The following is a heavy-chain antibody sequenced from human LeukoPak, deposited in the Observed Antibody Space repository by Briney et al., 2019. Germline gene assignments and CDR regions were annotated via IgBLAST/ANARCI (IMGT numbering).Heavy chain of an antibody. CDR3: ARVRDSSSQAYYYYYYMDV. V-gene: IGHV4-34*01. J-gene: IGHJ6*03. CDR1: GGSFSGYY. CDR2: LYHRGST. Sequence: SSETLSLTCALYGGSFSGYYWRWIREPPGKGGGRIGELYHRGSTNYNPSRKSRITISVDTSKNQCSLNLSSVTAADTAVYYCARVRDSSSQAYYYYYYMDVGGKGTTVTVPS. D-gene: IGHD6-13*01.